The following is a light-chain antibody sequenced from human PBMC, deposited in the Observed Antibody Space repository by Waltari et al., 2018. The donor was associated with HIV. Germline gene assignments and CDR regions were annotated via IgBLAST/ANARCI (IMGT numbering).Light chain of an antibody. CDR1: SSNIGTNY. Sequence: QSVLTQPPSASGTPGQSVTISCSGTSSNIGTNYVYWYQQFPGTAPKLLIYRNNTRPSGVPDRFSGSRSGTSASLAIGGLRSDDVADYYCAAWDDTLTVVFGGGTKLTVL. CDR3: AAWDDTLTVV. J-gene: IGLJ2*01. V-gene: IGLV1-47*01. CDR2: RNN.